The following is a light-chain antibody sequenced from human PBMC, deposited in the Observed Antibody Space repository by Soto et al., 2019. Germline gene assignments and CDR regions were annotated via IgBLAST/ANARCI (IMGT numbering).Light chain of an antibody. V-gene: IGKV3-15*01. CDR3: QQYKNWPPLT. CDR1: QSISSD. J-gene: IGKJ5*01. Sequence: ETVLTQSPATLSVSPGERVTLSCRASQSISSDLSWFQQEPGQPPRLLIYGASTRATDIPARFSGSGSGTEFTLTISSLQSEDFAVYYCQQYKNWPPLTFGQGTRLEI. CDR2: GAS.